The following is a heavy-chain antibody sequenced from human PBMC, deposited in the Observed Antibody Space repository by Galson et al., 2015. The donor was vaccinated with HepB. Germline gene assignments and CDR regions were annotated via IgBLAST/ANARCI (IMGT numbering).Heavy chain of an antibody. CDR1: GFTFSNYA. Sequence: SLRLSCAASGFTFSNYAMSWVRQAPGKGLEWVSTNSGSAGSTYYADSVKGRFTISRDNSKTTLFLQMNSLRADDTAVYYCAKRDGSGSSSAFDYWGQGTLVTVSS. D-gene: IGHD1-26*01. CDR2: NSGSAGST. CDR3: AKRDGSGSSSAFDY. V-gene: IGHV3-23*01. J-gene: IGHJ4*02.